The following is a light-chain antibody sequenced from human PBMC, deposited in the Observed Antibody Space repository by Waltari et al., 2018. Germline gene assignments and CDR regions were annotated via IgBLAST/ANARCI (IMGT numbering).Light chain of an antibody. CDR3: CSYAGSYTSL. J-gene: IGLJ2*01. V-gene: IGLV2-11*01. Sequence: QSALTQPRSVSGSPGQSVTISCTGTSRDVGGYNYVPWYQQHPGKAPKLMIYDVSKRPSGVPDRFSGSKSGNTASLTISGLQAEDEADYYCCSYAGSYTSLFGGGTKLTVL. CDR2: DVS. CDR1: SRDVGGYNY.